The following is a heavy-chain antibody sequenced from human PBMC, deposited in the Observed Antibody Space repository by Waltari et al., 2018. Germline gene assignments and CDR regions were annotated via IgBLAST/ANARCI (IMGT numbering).Heavy chain of an antibody. J-gene: IGHJ6*03. CDR2: ISSDGRGP. Sequence: EVQLVESGGELVQPGGSLRLSCAASGFNFRNYGMNWVRQAPGKGHGWAPSISSDGRGPSYPDTGKCRFTTSRDNSNNTVFLQMNSLRVEDTALYYCAKHQLLQAYYYSMDVWGKGTTVTVSS. V-gene: IGHV3-23*04. CDR1: GFNFRNYG. D-gene: IGHD2-2*01. CDR3: AKHQLLQAYYYSMDV.